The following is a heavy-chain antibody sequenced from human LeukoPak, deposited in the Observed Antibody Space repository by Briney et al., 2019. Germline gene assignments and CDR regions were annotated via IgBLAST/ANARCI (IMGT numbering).Heavy chain of an antibody. Sequence: TPSETLSLTCTVSGGSISTYYWGWIRQPPGKGLEWIGYIYYSGNTNYNPSLKSRVTISVDTSKNQFSLKLSSVTAADTAIYYCARVGSYAFDIWGQGTMVTVSS. J-gene: IGHJ3*02. CDR1: GGSISTYY. CDR2: IYYSGNT. CDR3: ARVGSYAFDI. V-gene: IGHV4-59*01.